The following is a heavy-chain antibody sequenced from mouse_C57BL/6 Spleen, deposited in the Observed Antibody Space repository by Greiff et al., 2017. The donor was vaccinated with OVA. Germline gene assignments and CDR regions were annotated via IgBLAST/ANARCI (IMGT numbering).Heavy chain of an antibody. V-gene: IGHV5-16*01. Sequence: EVQLVESEGGLVQPGSSMKLSCTASGFTFSDYYMAWVRQVPEKGLEWVANINYDGSSTYYLDSLKSRFIISRDNAKNILYLQMSSLKSEDTATYYCARDEDDYGLFDYWGQGTTLTVSS. CDR1: GFTFSDYY. J-gene: IGHJ2*01. CDR2: INYDGSST. D-gene: IGHD2-4*01. CDR3: ARDEDDYGLFDY.